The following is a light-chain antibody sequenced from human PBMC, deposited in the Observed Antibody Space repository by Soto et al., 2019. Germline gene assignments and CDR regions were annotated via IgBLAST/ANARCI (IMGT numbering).Light chain of an antibody. CDR3: QQYYTLYT. CDR1: QNISNW. Sequence: DIQMTQSPSTLSASVGDRVTITCRASQNISNWLAWYQQRPGRAPNLLIRDASTLESGVPSRFSGSGSVTEFTLTISSLQPDDFATYYCQQYYTLYTFGQGTKLEIK. CDR2: DAS. V-gene: IGKV1-5*01. J-gene: IGKJ2*01.